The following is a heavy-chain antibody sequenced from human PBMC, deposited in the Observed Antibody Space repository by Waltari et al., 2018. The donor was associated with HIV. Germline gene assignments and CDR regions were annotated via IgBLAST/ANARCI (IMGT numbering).Heavy chain of an antibody. V-gene: IGHV3-23*01. Sequence: EVQLLESGGGLVQPGGSLRLSCAASGFPPRNYAMSWVRQAPGKGLEWVSTISGSGGSTYYADAVKGRFTISRDNSKNTLDLQMNSLRAEDTSVYYCAKDRTNRAVFDYWGQGTLVTVSS. CDR1: GFPPRNYA. CDR3: AKDRTNRAVFDY. J-gene: IGHJ4*02. CDR2: ISGSGGST.